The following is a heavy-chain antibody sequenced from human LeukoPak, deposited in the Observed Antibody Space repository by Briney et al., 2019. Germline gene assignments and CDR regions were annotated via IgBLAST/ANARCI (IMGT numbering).Heavy chain of an antibody. CDR3: ARADSVYRYGDTYYFDY. CDR1: GGSISSGSYY. J-gene: IGHJ4*02. V-gene: IGHV4-39*07. CDR2: IYYSGST. D-gene: IGHD3-16*02. Sequence: SETLSLTCTVSGGSISSGSYYWGWIRQPPGKGLEWIGSIYYSGSTYYKPSLKSRVTISLDTSKNQFSLKLSSVTAADTAVYYCARADSVYRYGDTYYFDYWGQGTLVTVSS.